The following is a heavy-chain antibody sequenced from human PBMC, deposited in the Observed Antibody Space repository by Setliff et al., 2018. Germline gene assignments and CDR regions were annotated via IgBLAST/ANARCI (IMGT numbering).Heavy chain of an antibody. Sequence: ASVKVSCKASGYTFSSYAISWVRQAPGQGLEWLGWISVYSGNTDYAQNFQGRVTMTADTSTSTAYMELRSLTSDDTAVYYCARRPRAIYGTGRRNWFLDYWGQGTPVTVSS. V-gene: IGHV1-18*01. D-gene: IGHD3-10*01. CDR3: ARRPRAIYGTGRRNWFLDY. J-gene: IGHJ4*02. CDR1: GYTFSSYA. CDR2: ISVYSGNT.